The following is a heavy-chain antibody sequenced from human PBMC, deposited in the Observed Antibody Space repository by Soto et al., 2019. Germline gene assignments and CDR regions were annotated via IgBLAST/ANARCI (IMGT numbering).Heavy chain of an antibody. D-gene: IGHD3-22*01. CDR1: GGTFSKYA. V-gene: IGHV1-69*01. CDR2: TIPMFGTP. CDR3: ARPLRDRNYYYGMAV. J-gene: IGHJ6*02. Sequence: QVQLVQSGAAMQQPGASVRVSCKASGGTFSKYAFSWVRQAPGQGLAWLGGTIPMFGTPNYAQKFQGRVAISADESTATVYMELSSLRSEDTAVYFCARPLRDRNYYYGMAVWGQGTTVTVSS.